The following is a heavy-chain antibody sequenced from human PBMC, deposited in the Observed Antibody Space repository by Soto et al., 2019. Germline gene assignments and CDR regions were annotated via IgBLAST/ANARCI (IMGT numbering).Heavy chain of an antibody. Sequence: PGGSLRLSCEVSGFSIGGNPMSWVRQAPGQGLEWVASIHTVGSTYYADSVQGRFTISRDNSKNTPFLQMNSLRVGDTAIYFCARGLNDDSWGQGTLVTVSS. CDR3: ARGLNDDS. CDR2: IHTVGST. J-gene: IGHJ4*02. D-gene: IGHD1-1*01. CDR1: GFSIGGNP. V-gene: IGHV3-53*01.